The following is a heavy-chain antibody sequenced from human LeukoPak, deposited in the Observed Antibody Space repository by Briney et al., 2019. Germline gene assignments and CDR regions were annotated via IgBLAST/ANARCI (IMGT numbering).Heavy chain of an antibody. Sequence: GGSLRLSCAGSGFTFSDYYMSWIRQAPGKGLEWVSYISSSDSTIYYTGSVKGRFTISRDNAKNSLYLQMNSLRADDTAVYYCARADCSSTSCHELDYWGQGTLVTVSS. D-gene: IGHD2-2*01. CDR2: ISSSDSTI. CDR3: ARADCSSTSCHELDY. J-gene: IGHJ4*02. CDR1: GFTFSDYY. V-gene: IGHV3-11*04.